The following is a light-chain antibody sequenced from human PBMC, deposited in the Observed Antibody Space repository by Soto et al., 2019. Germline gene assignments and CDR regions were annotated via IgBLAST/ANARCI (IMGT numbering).Light chain of an antibody. J-gene: IGKJ4*01. Sequence: ELVLTQSPGTLSLSPGERPTLSCRASQRISVSNLAWYQQRPGQAPSLLIYGASKRTSGVPDRFSGSGTGTDFTLTINRLEPEDFAVYYCQHYSSGLLPFGGGTKVDI. V-gene: IGKV3-20*01. CDR3: QHYSSGLLP. CDR2: GAS. CDR1: QRISVSN.